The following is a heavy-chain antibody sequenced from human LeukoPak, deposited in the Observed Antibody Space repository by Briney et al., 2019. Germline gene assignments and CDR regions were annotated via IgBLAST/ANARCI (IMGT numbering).Heavy chain of an antibody. J-gene: IGHJ4*02. CDR3: AKLAVANAVY. Sequence: AGGSLRLSCAASGLTLSGFAMSWVRQAPGKGLEWVSTITPSGGTTYYADSVKGRFTISRDNSKNTLYLQMNSLRVEDTAAYYCAKLAVANAVYWGQGTLVTVSS. V-gene: IGHV3-23*01. CDR1: GLTLSGFA. CDR2: ITPSGGTT.